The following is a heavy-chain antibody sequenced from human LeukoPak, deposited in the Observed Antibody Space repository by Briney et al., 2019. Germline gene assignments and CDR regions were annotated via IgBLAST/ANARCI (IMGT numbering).Heavy chain of an antibody. Sequence: GGSLRLSCAASGFTFSSYAMHWVRQAPGKGLEWVAVISYDGSNKYYADSVKGRFTISRDNSKNTLYLQMNSLRAEDTAVYYCAKGLRWFGNFYFNYFDHWGQGTLVTVSS. CDR1: GFTFSSYA. CDR2: ISYDGSNK. J-gene: IGHJ4*02. D-gene: IGHD3-10*01. CDR3: AKGLRWFGNFYFNYFDH. V-gene: IGHV3-30*04.